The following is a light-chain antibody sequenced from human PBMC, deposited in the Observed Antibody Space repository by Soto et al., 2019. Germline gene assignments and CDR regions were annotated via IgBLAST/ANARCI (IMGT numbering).Light chain of an antibody. CDR1: QSVSSSY. CDR2: GIS. Sequence: EIVLTQSPGTLSLSPGERATLSCRASQSVSSSYLAWYQQKPGQAPRLPIYGISSRATGIPDRFSGSGSGTDFTLTVSRLEPEDFAVYYCLQYGTSPWTFGRGTKVDIK. CDR3: LQYGTSPWT. V-gene: IGKV3-20*01. J-gene: IGKJ1*01.